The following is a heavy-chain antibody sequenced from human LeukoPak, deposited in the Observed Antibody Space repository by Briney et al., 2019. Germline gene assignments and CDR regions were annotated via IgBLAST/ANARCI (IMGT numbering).Heavy chain of an antibody. CDR1: GITVSANY. CDR3: VSSTGQQLIPYDY. Sequence: GGSLRLSCAASGITVSANYMTWLRQAPGKGLEWVSLIYGAGAAYYAESVRGRFIISRDNSKNTLFLQMNSLRAEDTAVYYCVSSTGQQLIPYDYWGQGTHVAVSS. D-gene: IGHD6-13*01. CDR2: IYGAGAA. V-gene: IGHV3-66*02. J-gene: IGHJ4*02.